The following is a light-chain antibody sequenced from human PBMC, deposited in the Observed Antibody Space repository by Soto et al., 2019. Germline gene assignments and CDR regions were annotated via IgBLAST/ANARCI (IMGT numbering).Light chain of an antibody. J-gene: IGLJ2*01. CDR2: VNSAGH. CDR3: QTWGAGIVV. V-gene: IGLV4-69*01. CDR1: SGHSSDA. Sequence: QSVLTQSPSASASLGASVKLTCTLSSGHSSDAIAWHQQQPEKAPRYLMKVNSAGHYKGDGIPDRFSGSSSGAERYLTISSLQSEDEADYYCQTWGAGIVVFGGGTKLTVL.